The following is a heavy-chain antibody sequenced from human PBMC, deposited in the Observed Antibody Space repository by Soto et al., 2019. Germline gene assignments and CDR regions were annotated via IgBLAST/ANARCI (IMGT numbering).Heavy chain of an antibody. J-gene: IGHJ4*02. Sequence: QVQLQESGPGLVKPSESLSLTCSVSGGSVSSGSYYWTWIRQPPGKGLEWIGYIYYSGSANYNPSLKSRVTTSVDTSKNQFSLKLSSVTPADTAVYYWARVPYYYGSGSYTHFDYWGQGTLVTVSS. V-gene: IGHV4-61*01. CDR1: GGSVSSGSYY. CDR3: ARVPYYYGSGSYTHFDY. CDR2: IYYSGSA. D-gene: IGHD3-10*01.